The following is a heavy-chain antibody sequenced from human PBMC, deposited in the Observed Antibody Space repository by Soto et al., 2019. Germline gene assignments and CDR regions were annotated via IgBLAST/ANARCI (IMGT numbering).Heavy chain of an antibody. V-gene: IGHV3-23*01. Sequence: GGSLRLPCVASGFTFSNYAMNWVRQAPGKGLEWVSSISGTSTFHADSVKGRFTISRDNSNNMLSLQMDSLRAEDTAVYYCVKDWGAPVTPGAFATWGQGTMVTVSS. CDR1: GFTFSNYA. J-gene: IGHJ3*02. D-gene: IGHD3-16*01. CDR2: ISGTST. CDR3: VKDWGAPVTPGAFAT.